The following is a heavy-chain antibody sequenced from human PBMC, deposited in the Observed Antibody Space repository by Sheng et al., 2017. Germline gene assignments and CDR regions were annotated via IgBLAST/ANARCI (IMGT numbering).Heavy chain of an antibody. D-gene: IGHD2-2*01. CDR3: ARDQRTGTRWFDP. J-gene: IGHJ5*02. Sequence: QVQLQESGPGLVKPSETLSLTCTVSGYSISSGYYWGWIRQPPGKGLEWIGSIYHSGSTYYNPSLKSRVTISVDTSKNQFSLKLSSVTAADTAVYYCARDQRTGTRWFDPVGPGNPGHRLL. CDR1: GYSISSGYY. CDR2: IYHSGST. V-gene: IGHV4-38-2*02.